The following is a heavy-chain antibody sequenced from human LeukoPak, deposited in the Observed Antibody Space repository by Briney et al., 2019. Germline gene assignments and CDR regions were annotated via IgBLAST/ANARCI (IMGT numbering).Heavy chain of an antibody. J-gene: IGHJ3*02. CDR3: ARGEDIVVVVAAPDAFDI. Sequence: GGSLRLSCAASGFTFSNYALSWVRQAPGKGLEWVAVISYDGSNKYYADSVKGRFTISRDNSKNTLYLQMNSLRAEDTAVYYCARGEDIVVVVAAPDAFDIWGQGTMVTVSS. CDR2: ISYDGSNK. D-gene: IGHD2-15*01. V-gene: IGHV3-30*03. CDR1: GFTFSNYA.